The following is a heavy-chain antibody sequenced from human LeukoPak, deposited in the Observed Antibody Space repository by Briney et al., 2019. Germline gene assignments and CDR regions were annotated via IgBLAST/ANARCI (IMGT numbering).Heavy chain of an antibody. CDR3: AKLAVYDILTGYYKVWFDP. CDR2: VSGSGDNT. V-gene: IGHV3-23*01. CDR1: GFTFSNFA. J-gene: IGHJ5*02. Sequence: GGSLRLSCAASGFTFSNFAMTWVRQAPGKGLEWVSGVSGSGDNTYYADSVRGRFTISIENSKNILYLQMNSLRAEDTALYFCAKLAVYDILTGYYKVWFDPWGQGTLVSVSS. D-gene: IGHD3-9*01.